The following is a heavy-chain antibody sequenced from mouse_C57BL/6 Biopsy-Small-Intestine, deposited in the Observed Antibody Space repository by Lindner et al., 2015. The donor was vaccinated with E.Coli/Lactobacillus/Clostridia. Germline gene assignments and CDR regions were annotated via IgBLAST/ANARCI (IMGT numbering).Heavy chain of an antibody. CDR1: GYTFTSYT. Sequence: SVKVSCKTSGYTFTSYTIQWLRQAPGQGLEWMGWVAGGGQTRYSQKFQGRVTITRDTSANTAYMELSSLRFEDTAVYYCARELLTGAYFDYWGQGALVTVSS. CDR2: VAGGGQT. CDR3: ARELLTGAYFDY. J-gene: IGHJ2*01. V-gene: IGHV1-84*02. D-gene: IGHD2-12*01.